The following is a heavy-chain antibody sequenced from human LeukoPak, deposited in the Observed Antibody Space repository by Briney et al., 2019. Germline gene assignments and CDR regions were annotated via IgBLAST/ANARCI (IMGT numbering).Heavy chain of an antibody. Sequence: GWSLRLSRAASGFSLRSYWMHWVRQAPGKGLVWVSRINSDGSSTTYADSVKGRFTISKDNAKNPLYLQMNSLSAADTAVYYCARTTQLPSSIDYWGQGTLVTVSS. CDR1: GFSLRSYW. CDR2: INSDGSST. CDR3: ARTTQLPSSIDY. J-gene: IGHJ4*02. V-gene: IGHV3-74*01. D-gene: IGHD6-13*01.